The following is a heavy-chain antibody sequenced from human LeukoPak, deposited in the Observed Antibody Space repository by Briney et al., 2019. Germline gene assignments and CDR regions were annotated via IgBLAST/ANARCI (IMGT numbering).Heavy chain of an antibody. CDR3: ATGVSISSSWYLDY. V-gene: IGHV5-51*01. J-gene: IGHJ4*02. Sequence: GESLKISCKGSGYRFTTYWIGWVRQMPGEGLEWMGIIYPGDSDTRYSPSFQGQVTISADKSISTAFLQWSSLKASDTAMYYCATGVSISSSWYLDYWGQGTLVTVSS. CDR2: IYPGDSDT. CDR1: GYRFTTYW. D-gene: IGHD6-13*01.